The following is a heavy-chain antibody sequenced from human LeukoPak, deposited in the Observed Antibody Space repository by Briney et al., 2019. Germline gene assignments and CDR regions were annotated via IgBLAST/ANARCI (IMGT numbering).Heavy chain of an antibody. CDR2: IYISGST. V-gene: IGHV4-4*07. D-gene: IGHD3-22*01. J-gene: IGHJ4*02. CDR3: ARVGYYDSSGYLEQ. Sequence: SETLSLTCTVSGGSFSTYYWSWIRQPAGKGLEWIGRIYISGSTNYNPSLKSRVTISVDTSKNQFSLKLISVTAADTAVYYCARVGYYDSSGYLEQWGQGTLVTVSS. CDR1: GGSFSTYY.